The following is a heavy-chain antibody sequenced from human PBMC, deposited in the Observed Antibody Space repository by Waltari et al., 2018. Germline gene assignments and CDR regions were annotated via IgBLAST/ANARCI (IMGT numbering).Heavy chain of an antibody. Sequence: EVRLGHSAAEARTPGASQQVCCKASGYTLTPFSLAWERQMPGKGLAWLGSVDPGDGETRYSPSYQGQVTISADKSISTAYLQWNSLKTSDTAIYYCARDHLSLTAYYFDYWGQGTLVTVSS. V-gene: IGHV5-51*01. CDR1: GYTLTPFS. J-gene: IGHJ4*02. D-gene: IGHD7-27*01. CDR3: ARDHLSLTAYYFDY. CDR2: VDPGDGET.